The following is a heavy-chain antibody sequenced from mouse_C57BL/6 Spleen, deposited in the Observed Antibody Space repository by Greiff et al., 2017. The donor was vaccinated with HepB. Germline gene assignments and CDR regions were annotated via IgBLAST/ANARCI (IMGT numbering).Heavy chain of an antibody. Sequence: QVQLKQPGAELVKPGASVKMSCKASGYTFTSYWITWVKQRPGQGLEWIGDIYPGSGSTNYNEKFKSKATLTVDTSSSTAYMQLSSLTSEDSAVYYCARGGLGDYEGFAYWGQGTLVTVSA. J-gene: IGHJ3*01. CDR2: IYPGSGST. CDR3: ARGGLGDYEGFAY. CDR1: GYTFTSYW. V-gene: IGHV1-55*01. D-gene: IGHD2-4*01.